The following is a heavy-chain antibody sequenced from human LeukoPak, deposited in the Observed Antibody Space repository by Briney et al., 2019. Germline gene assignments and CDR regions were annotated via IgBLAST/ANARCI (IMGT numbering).Heavy chain of an antibody. D-gene: IGHD6-13*01. CDR1: GGTFSSYA. J-gene: IGHJ4*02. CDR2: IIPIFGTA. V-gene: IGHV1-69*13. Sequence: SVKVSCKASGGTFSSYAISWVRQAPGQGLEWMGGIIPIFGTANYAQKFQGRVTITADESTSTAYMELSSLRSEDTAVYYCARSAAGTSGRSAPGDYWGQGTLVTVSS. CDR3: ARSAAGTSGRSAPGDY.